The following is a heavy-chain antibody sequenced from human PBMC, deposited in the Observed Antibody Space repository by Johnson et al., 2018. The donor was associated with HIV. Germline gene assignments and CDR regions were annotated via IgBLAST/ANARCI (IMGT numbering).Heavy chain of an antibody. V-gene: IGHV3-30-3*01. CDR2: ISYDGSNK. CDR1: GFTFSSYT. J-gene: IGHJ3*02. D-gene: IGHD2-8*01. CDR3: AKDHLIRAIDI. Sequence: QVQLVESGGGVVQPGRSLRLSCVASGFTFSSYTMHWVRQAPGKGLEWVAVISYDGSNKYYADSVKGRFTISRDNSKNTLYLQMNSLRAEDTAVYYCAKDHLIRAIDIWGRGTMVTVSS.